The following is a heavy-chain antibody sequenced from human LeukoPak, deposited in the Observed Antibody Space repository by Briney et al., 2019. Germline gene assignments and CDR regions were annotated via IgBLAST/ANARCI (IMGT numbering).Heavy chain of an antibody. V-gene: IGHV4-39*07. Sequence: SETLSLTCTVSGGSISSSSYYWGWIRQPPGKGLEWIGSIYYSGSTYYNPSLKSRVTISVDTSKNQFSLKLSSVTAADTAVYYCARETHYGSGEYYFDYWGQGTLVTVSS. CDR2: IYYSGST. D-gene: IGHD3-10*01. CDR1: GGSISSSSYY. J-gene: IGHJ4*02. CDR3: ARETHYGSGEYYFDY.